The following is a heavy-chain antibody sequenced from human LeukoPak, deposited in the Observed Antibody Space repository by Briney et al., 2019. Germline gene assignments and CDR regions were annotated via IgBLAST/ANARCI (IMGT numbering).Heavy chain of an antibody. Sequence: SETLSLTCTVSGGCISSYYWSWIRQPPGKGLEWIGYIYTSGSTNYNPSLKSRVTISVDTSKNQFSLKLSSVTAADTAVYYCARQELKNYYMDVWGKGTTVTVSS. V-gene: IGHV4-4*09. J-gene: IGHJ6*03. CDR3: ARQELKNYYMDV. CDR1: GGCISSYY. CDR2: IYTSGST. D-gene: IGHD3-10*01.